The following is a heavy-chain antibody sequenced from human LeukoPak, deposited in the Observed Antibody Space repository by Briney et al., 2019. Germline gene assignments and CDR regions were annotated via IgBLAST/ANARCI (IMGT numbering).Heavy chain of an antibody. J-gene: IGHJ5*02. D-gene: IGHD6-13*01. CDR3: ARVTSSWSAANRFDP. V-gene: IGHV1-18*01. CDR1: GYTFTSYG. Sequence: ASVKVFCKASGYTFTSYGISWVRQAPGQGLEWMGWISAYNGNTNYAQKLQGRVTMTTDTSTSTAYMELRSLRSDDTAVYYCARVTSSWSAANRFDPWGQGTLVTVSS. CDR2: ISAYNGNT.